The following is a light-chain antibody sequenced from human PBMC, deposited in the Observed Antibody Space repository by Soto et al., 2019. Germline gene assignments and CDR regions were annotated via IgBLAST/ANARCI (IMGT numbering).Light chain of an antibody. CDR3: CSYAGSPRYV. CDR2: DVS. J-gene: IGLJ1*01. V-gene: IGLV2-11*01. CDR1: ISDVGTYNY. Sequence: QSALTQPRSVSGSLGQSVTISCTGTISDVGTYNYVSWYQQHPGKAPKVMMYDVSERHSGVPDRFSGSKSGNTASLTISWLQAEDEADYYCCSYAGSPRYVLGTGTKLTVL.